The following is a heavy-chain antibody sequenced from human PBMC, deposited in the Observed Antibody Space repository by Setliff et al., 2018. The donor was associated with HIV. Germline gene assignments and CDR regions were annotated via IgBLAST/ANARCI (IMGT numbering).Heavy chain of an antibody. J-gene: IGHJ6*02. CDR3: ATRDYYYGMDV. V-gene: IGHV4-4*09. CDR1: GGSFSDYY. Sequence: TSETLSLTCTVSGGSFSDYYRSWIRQPPGKGLEWIGYIYTSGSTNYNPSLKSRVTISADKSISTAYLQWSSLKASDTAMYYCATRDYYYGMDVWGQGTTVTVSS. CDR2: IYTSGST.